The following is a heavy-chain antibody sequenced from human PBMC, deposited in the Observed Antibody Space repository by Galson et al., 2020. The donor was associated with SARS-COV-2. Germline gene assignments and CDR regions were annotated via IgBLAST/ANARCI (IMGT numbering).Heavy chain of an antibody. J-gene: IGHJ4*02. CDR2: ISDSGGRT. V-gene: IGHV3-23*01. Sequence: GESLKISCAASGFTFSSNAMSWVRQAPGKGLEWVSCISDSGGRTYYADSVKGRFTISRDNSKNTLYLQMNSLRAEDTALYYCATATVTTNNDDYWGKGTLVAVSS. CDR3: ATATVTTNNDDY. D-gene: IGHD4-17*01. CDR1: GFTFSSNA.